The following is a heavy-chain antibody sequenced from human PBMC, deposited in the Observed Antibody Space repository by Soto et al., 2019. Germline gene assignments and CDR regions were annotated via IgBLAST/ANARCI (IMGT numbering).Heavy chain of an antibody. CDR3: ARGYHGYSYANFGY. J-gene: IGHJ4*02. V-gene: IGHV4-59*01. D-gene: IGHD5-18*01. CDR2: IYYNGNT. CDR1: GGSINTYY. Sequence: QVQLQESGPGLVKPSETLSLTCTVSGGSINTYYWNWIRQPPGKGLEWIAYIYYNGNTDSNPSLESRVTISLDTPKNQLYLKLSSVTAADTAVYYCARGYHGYSYANFGYGGQGVLVTVSS.